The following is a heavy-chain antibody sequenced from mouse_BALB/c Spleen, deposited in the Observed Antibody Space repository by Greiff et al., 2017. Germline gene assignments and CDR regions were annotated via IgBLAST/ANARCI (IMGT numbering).Heavy chain of an antibody. J-gene: IGHJ4*01. Sequence: EVKLVESGGGLVQPGGSRKLSCAASGFTFSSFGMHWVRQAPEKGLEWVAYISSGSSTIYYADTVKGRFTISRDNPKNTLFLQMTSLRSEDTAMYYCERDGYDGDYYAMDYWGQGTSVTVSS. CDR2: ISSGSSTI. CDR3: ERDGYDGDYYAMDY. V-gene: IGHV5-17*02. CDR1: GFTFSSFG. D-gene: IGHD2-2*01.